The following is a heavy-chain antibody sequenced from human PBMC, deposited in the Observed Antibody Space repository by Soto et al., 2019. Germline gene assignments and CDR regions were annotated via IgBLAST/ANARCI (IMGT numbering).Heavy chain of an antibody. CDR3: ARDPGTSRFSYFDY. J-gene: IGHJ4*02. D-gene: IGHD3-3*01. V-gene: IGHV4-31*02. CDR2: SYYYSGST. Sequence: WTWIRQHPGKGLEWIGYSYYYSGSTHYNPSLKSRVSISVDTSKNQFSLKLRSVTAADTAVYYCARDPGTSRFSYFDYWGQGTLVTVSS.